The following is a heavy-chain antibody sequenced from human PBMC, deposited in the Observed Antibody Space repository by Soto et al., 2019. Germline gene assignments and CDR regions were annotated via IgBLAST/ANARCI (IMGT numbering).Heavy chain of an antibody. V-gene: IGHV1-69*13. CDR2: IIPIFGTA. D-gene: IGHD3-22*01. Sequence: SVKVSCKASGGTFSSYAISWVRQAPGQGLEWMGEIIPIFGTANYAQKFQGRVTITADESTGTAYMELSSLRSEDTAVYYCARVVPSGYYYYYYGMDVWGQGTTVTVSS. CDR1: GGTFSSYA. CDR3: ARVVPSGYYYYYYGMDV. J-gene: IGHJ6*02.